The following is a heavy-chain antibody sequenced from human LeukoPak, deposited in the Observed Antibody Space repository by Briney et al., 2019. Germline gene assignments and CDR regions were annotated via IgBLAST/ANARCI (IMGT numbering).Heavy chain of an antibody. J-gene: IGHJ4*02. CDR1: GFTFNTYT. CDR3: ARDYRYCSGGSCYLNY. V-gene: IGHV3-30*01. CDR2: ISYDGRDK. D-gene: IGHD2-15*01. Sequence: PRGSLRPSCAASGFTFNTYTMHWVRQAPGKGLEGVAVISYDGRDKYYADSVKGRFTICRDNSKNTPYLQMNSLRAEDTAVYYCARDYRYCSGGSCYLNYWGQGTLVTVS.